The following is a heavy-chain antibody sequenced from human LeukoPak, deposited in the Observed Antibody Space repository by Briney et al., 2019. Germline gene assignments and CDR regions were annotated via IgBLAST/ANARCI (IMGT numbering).Heavy chain of an antibody. CDR1: GGSISSGGYY. V-gene: IGHV4-31*03. J-gene: IGHJ4*02. D-gene: IGHD3-22*01. CDR2: IYYSGST. Sequence: SQTLSLTCTVSGGSISSGGYYWSWIRQHPGKGLEWTGYIYYSGSTYYNPSLKSRVTISVDTSKNQFSLKLSSVTAADTAVYYCARGEYYYDSSGCIFDYWGQGTLVTVSS. CDR3: ARGEYYYDSSGCIFDY.